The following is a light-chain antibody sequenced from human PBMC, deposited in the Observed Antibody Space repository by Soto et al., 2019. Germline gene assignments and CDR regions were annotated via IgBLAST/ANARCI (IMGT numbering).Light chain of an antibody. CDR2: DAS. CDR3: QQYNSYSWT. V-gene: IGKV1-5*01. CDR1: QSISSW. Sequence: DIQMTQSPSTLSASVGEGVTITCRASQSISSWLAWYQQKPGKAPKLLIYDASSLESGVPSRFSGSGSGTEFTLTISSLQPDDFATYYCQQYNSYSWTFGQGTKVDIK. J-gene: IGKJ1*01.